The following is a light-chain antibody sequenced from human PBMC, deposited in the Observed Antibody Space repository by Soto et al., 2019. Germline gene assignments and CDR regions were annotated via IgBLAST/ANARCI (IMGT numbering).Light chain of an antibody. V-gene: IGKV3-20*01. Sequence: EIVLTQSPGTLSLSPGERVILSCRASQSIFSSSLAWYQQKPGQAPRLLIYGSSSRASGIPDRFSASGSGTDFILSISRLEPEDFAVYYCHQYGSSSYTFGQGTKLEIK. CDR3: HQYGSSSYT. CDR2: GSS. J-gene: IGKJ2*01. CDR1: QSIFSSS.